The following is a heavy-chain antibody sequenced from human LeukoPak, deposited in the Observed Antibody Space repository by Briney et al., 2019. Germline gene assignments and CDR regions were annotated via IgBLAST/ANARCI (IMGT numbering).Heavy chain of an antibody. CDR1: GFTFSSYV. J-gene: IGHJ4*02. CDR3: AKGGGDYGSSHFDY. V-gene: IGHV3-23*01. CDR2: ILGSGGHT. Sequence: GGSLILSCEVSGFTFSSYVMSWVRQAPGKGLEWVSGILGSGGHTYYADSVKGRFTISRDNSKNTLYLEMNSLRAEDTAVYYCAKGGGDYGSSHFDYWGQGTLVTVSS. D-gene: IGHD4-17*01.